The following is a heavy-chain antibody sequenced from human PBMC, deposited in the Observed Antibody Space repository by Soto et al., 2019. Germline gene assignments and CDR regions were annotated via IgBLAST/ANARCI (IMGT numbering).Heavy chain of an antibody. Sequence: QVQLQESGPGLVKPSQTLSLTCTVSGGSISTVDYWWSWIRQSPDMGLEWIGHIYDGGRTYNNPSLGSRVTMSVDTSQSQLSLTLRSVNAADPAVYYCARGPSGDKVDPWGQGTLVTVSS. V-gene: IGHV4-30-4*01. D-gene: IGHD7-27*01. J-gene: IGHJ5*02. CDR3: ARGPSGDKVDP. CDR2: IYDGGRT. CDR1: GGSISTVDYW.